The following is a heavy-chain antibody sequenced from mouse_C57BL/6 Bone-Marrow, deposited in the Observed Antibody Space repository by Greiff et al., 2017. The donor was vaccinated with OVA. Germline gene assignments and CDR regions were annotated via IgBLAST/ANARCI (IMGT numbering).Heavy chain of an antibody. CDR1: GYTFTSYW. CDR2: IDPSDSHT. D-gene: IGHD1-1*01. Sequence: QVQLQQSGAELVRPGTSVKLSCKASGYTFTSYWMHWVKQRPGQGLEWIGVIDPSDSHTNYNQKFKGKATLTVDTSSSTAYMQLSSLTSEDSAVYYCAREDYYGSSYVGYFDVWGTGTTVTVSS. J-gene: IGHJ1*03. V-gene: IGHV1-59*01. CDR3: AREDYYGSSYVGYFDV.